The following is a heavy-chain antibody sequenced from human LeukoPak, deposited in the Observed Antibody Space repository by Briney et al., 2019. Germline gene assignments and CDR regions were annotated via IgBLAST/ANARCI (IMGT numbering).Heavy chain of an antibody. J-gene: IGHJ5*02. CDR2: INHSGST. CDR1: GGSFSGYY. Sequence: PSETLSLTCAVYGGSFSGYYWSWIRQPPGKGLEWIGEINHSGSTNYNPSLKSRVTISVDTSKNQFSLELSSVTAADTAVYYCARGFRRLRYPQGGWNWFDPWGQGTLVTVSS. CDR3: ARGFRRLRYPQGGWNWFDP. V-gene: IGHV4-34*01. D-gene: IGHD3-9*01.